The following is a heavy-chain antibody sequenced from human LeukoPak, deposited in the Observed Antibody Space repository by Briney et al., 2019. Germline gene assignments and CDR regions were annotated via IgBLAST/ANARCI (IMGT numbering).Heavy chain of an antibody. CDR3: ARASIAAAGNWFDP. V-gene: IGHV4-4*07. CDR1: GGSISSYY. CDR2: IYTSGST. J-gene: IGHJ5*02. D-gene: IGHD6-13*01. Sequence: SETMSLTCSVSGGSISSYYWSWIRQPAGKGLEWIGRIYTSGSTNYNPSLKSRVTISVDTSKNQFSLKLSSVTAADTAVYYCARASIAAAGNWFDPWGQGTLVTVSS.